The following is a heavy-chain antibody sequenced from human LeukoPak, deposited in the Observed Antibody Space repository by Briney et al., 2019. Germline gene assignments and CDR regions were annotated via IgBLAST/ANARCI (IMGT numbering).Heavy chain of an antibody. J-gene: IGHJ5*02. V-gene: IGHV1-18*01. Sequence: ASVKVSGKASGYRFTSYGITWVRQAPGQGLEWMGWISAYNGNTNYAQKVQGRVTLTTDTSTSTAYMELRSLRSDDTAVYYCAREGYCSGGICYSTMNWFDPWGQGTLVTVSS. CDR1: GYRFTSYG. D-gene: IGHD2-15*01. CDR2: ISAYNGNT. CDR3: AREGYCSGGICYSTMNWFDP.